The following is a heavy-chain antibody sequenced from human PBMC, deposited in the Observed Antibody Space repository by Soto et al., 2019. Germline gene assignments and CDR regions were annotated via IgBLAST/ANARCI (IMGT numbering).Heavy chain of an antibody. CDR1: GYTFTHYY. J-gene: IGHJ4*02. CDR3: ASCPIYGGDSYFAY. D-gene: IGHD2-21*01. CDR2: INPDTGTT. V-gene: IGHV1-46*01. Sequence: QVQLVQSGAEVRKPGASVKLSCQASGYTFTHYYIHWVRQAPGQGLEWLGIINPDTGTTSYAHTFQGRVTLTTDTSASTVYLELSGLAAEDTAVYYCASCPIYGGDSYFAYWGQGTLVTVSS.